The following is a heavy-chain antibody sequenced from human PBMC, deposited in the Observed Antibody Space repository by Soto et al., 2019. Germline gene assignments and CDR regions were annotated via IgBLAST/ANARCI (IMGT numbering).Heavy chain of an antibody. Sequence: PGGSLRLSCAASGFTFSSYGMHWVRQAPGKGLEWVAVIWYDGSNKYYADSVKGRFTTSRDNSKNTLYLQMNSLRAEDTAVYYCARRQWLENYYYYGMDVWGQGTTVTVSS. J-gene: IGHJ6*02. CDR1: GFTFSSYG. CDR3: ARRQWLENYYYYGMDV. V-gene: IGHV3-33*01. CDR2: IWYDGSNK. D-gene: IGHD6-19*01.